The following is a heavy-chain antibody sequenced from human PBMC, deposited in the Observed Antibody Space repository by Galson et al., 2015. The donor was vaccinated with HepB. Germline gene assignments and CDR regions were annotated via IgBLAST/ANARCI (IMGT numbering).Heavy chain of an antibody. Sequence: SLRLSCAASGFTFSGNAMAWVRQAPGKRLEWVSAISGSGDDTFYADSVKGRFTISRDNSKNTMYLQINGLSGEDTALYYCTKGHLSSSAFFDVWGNGTTVTVSS. V-gene: IGHV3-23*01. D-gene: IGHD6-6*01. J-gene: IGHJ6*04. CDR3: TKGHLSSSAFFDV. CDR1: GFTFSGNA. CDR2: ISGSGDDT.